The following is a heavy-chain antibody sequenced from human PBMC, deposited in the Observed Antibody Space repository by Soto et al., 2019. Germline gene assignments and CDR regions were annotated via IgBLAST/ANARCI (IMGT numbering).Heavy chain of an antibody. J-gene: IGHJ6*02. D-gene: IGHD6-19*01. CDR3: TPDPVSSGWHDGMDV. Sequence: EVQLVESGGGLVKPGGSLRLSCAASGFTFSNAWMSWVRQAPGKGLEWVGRIKSKTDGGTTDYAAPVKGRFTISRDDSKNQLYLQMNSLKTEDTAVYYCTPDPVSSGWHDGMDVWGQGTTVTVSS. CDR2: IKSKTDGGTT. V-gene: IGHV3-15*01. CDR1: GFTFSNAW.